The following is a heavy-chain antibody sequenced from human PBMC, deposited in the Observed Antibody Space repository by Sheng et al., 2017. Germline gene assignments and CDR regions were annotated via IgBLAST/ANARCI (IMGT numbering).Heavy chain of an antibody. CDR2: VSSSSSTI. V-gene: IGHV3-48*01. Sequence: EVQLVESGGDLVQPGGPVRLSCEASGFSFSDYSMNWVRQAPGKGLESISYVSSSSSTIYYADSVKGRFTISRDNARNSLYLQMNSLRAEDTAVYYCARGSASRDYWGQGTLVIVSS. CDR1: GFSFSDYS. J-gene: IGHJ4*02. CDR3: ARGSASRDY.